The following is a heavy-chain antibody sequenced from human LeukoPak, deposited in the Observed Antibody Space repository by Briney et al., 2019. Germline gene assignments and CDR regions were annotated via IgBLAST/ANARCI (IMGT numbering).Heavy chain of an antibody. D-gene: IGHD3-3*01. Sequence: PSETLSLTCAVYGGSFSGYSWSWIRQPPGKGLEWIGEINHSGSTNYNPSLKSRVTISVDTSKNQFSLKLSSVTAADTAVYYCARAGPILGVVRYGRGFDPWGQGTLVTVSS. J-gene: IGHJ5*02. CDR2: INHSGST. CDR1: GGSFSGYS. CDR3: ARAGPILGVVRYGRGFDP. V-gene: IGHV4-34*01.